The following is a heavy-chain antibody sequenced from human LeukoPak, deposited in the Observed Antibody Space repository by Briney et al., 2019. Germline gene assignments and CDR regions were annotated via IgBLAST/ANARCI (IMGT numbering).Heavy chain of an antibody. CDR1: GGSISSGDYY. Sequence: SQTLSLTCTVSGGSISSGDYYWSWIRQPPGKALEWIGYIYYSGSTYYNPSLKSRVTISVDTSKNQFSLKLSSVTAADTAVYYCARVAHIVVVPEQNYYYGMDVWGQGTTVTVSS. V-gene: IGHV4-30-4*01. CDR3: ARVAHIVVVPEQNYYYGMDV. J-gene: IGHJ6*02. D-gene: IGHD2-2*01. CDR2: IYYSGST.